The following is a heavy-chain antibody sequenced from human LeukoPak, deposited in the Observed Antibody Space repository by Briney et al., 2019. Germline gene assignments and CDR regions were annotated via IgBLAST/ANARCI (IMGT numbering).Heavy chain of an antibody. CDR1: GFTFSNHA. CDR2: ISGSGGST. Sequence: PGGSLRLSCAASGFTFSNHAMTWVRQAPGKGLEWISAISGSGGSTYYADSVKGRFTISRDNSKNTLYLQMNSLRAEDTAVYYCAKTVLPGYYYDSSGYYNDYWGQGTLVTVSS. D-gene: IGHD3-22*01. V-gene: IGHV3-23*01. CDR3: AKTVLPGYYYDSSGYYNDY. J-gene: IGHJ4*02.